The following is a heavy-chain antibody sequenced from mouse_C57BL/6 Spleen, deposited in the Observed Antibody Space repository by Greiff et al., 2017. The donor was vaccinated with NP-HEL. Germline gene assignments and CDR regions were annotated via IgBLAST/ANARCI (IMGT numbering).Heavy chain of an antibody. V-gene: IGHV1-85*01. CDR3: ARRPLYYYGSSYWYFDV. Sequence: QVQLKQSGPELVKPGASVKLSCKASGYTFTSYDINWVKQRPGQGLEWIGWIYPRDGSTKYNEKFKGKATLTVDTSSSTAYMELHSLTSEDSAVYFCARRPLYYYGSSYWYFDVWGTGTTVTVSS. J-gene: IGHJ1*03. CDR1: GYTFTSYD. CDR2: IYPRDGST. D-gene: IGHD1-1*01.